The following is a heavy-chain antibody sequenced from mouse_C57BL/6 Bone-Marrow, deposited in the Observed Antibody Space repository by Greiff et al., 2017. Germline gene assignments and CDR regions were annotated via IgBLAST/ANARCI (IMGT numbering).Heavy chain of an antibody. CDR2: IYPRDGST. J-gene: IGHJ4*01. V-gene: IGHV1-85*01. CDR3: ARWGYDGPYAMDY. Sequence: VQLVESGPELVKPGASVKLSCKASGYTFTSYDINWVKQRPGQGLEWIGWIYPRDGSTKYNEKFKGKATLTVDTSSSTAYMELHSLTSEDSAVYFCARWGYDGPYAMDYWGQGTSVTVSS. CDR1: GYTFTSYD. D-gene: IGHD2-3*01.